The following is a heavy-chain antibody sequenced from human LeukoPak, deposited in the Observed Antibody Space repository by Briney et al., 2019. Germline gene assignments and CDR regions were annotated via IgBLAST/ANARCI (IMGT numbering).Heavy chain of an antibody. CDR3: ARVPTYYYDSSGYPTYYYYYMDV. CDR2: INHSGST. D-gene: IGHD3-22*01. V-gene: IGHV4-34*01. CDR1: GGSFSGYY. Sequence: SETLSLTCAVSGGSFSGYYWCWIRQPPGKGLEWIGEINHSGSTNYNPSLKSRVTISVDTSKNQFSLKLSSVTAADTAVYYCARVPTYYYDSSGYPTYYYYYMDVWGKGTTVTVSS. J-gene: IGHJ6*03.